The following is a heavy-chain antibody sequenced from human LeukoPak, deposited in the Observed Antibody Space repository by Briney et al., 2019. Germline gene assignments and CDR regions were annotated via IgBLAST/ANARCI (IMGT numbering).Heavy chain of an antibody. CDR3: ARDFKDGHF. J-gene: IGHJ4*02. Sequence: GGSLRLSCAASGFSLSDYWMHWVRQAPGKGLEWVSIINTDGTMTYYADSVKGRFIISRDNAKNTLYLQMGSLGAEDTALYYCARDFKDGHFWGQGTLVTVSS. V-gene: IGHV3-74*01. CDR1: GFSLSDYW. CDR2: INTDGTMT.